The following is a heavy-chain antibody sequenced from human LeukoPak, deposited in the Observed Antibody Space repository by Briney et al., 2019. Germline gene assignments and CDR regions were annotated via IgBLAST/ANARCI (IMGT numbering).Heavy chain of an antibody. J-gene: IGHJ4*02. CDR3: ARVIAAAVYYFDY. Sequence: PGGSLRLSCAASGFTFSSYEMNRVRQAPGKGLEWVSYISSSGSTIYYADSVKGRFTISRDNAKNSLYLQMNSLRAEDTAVYYCARVIAAAVYYFDYWGQGTLVTVSS. V-gene: IGHV3-48*03. CDR1: GFTFSSYE. D-gene: IGHD6-13*01. CDR2: ISSSGSTI.